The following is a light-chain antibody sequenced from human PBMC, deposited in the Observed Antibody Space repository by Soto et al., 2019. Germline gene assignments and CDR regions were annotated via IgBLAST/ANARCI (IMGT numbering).Light chain of an antibody. CDR2: AAS. J-gene: IGKJ1*01. CDR3: LQHNSYPQT. CDR1: QGIRDA. V-gene: IGKV1-17*01. Sequence: DVQMTQSPSSLSASVGDRVTITCRASQGIRDALGWYQQKPGKDTKRLIYAASSLQSGVTSRFSGSVSGTEFTLTSSSLQLEDCATYYCLQHNSYPQTFGQGTKVEI.